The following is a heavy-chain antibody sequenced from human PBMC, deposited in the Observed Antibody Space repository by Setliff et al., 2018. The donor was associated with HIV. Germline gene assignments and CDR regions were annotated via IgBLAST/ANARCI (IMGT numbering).Heavy chain of an antibody. J-gene: IGHJ5*01. Sequence: PGGSLRLSCAVSGFTFSNSWMIWVRQAPGKGLVWVSRINSDGDITNYADSVKGRFTISRDNAKNTLSLQMNSLRPEDTAVYYCARPLLRTNAVYGILGNWFDSWGRGTLVTVSS. CDR2: INSDGDIT. CDR3: ARPLLRTNAVYGILGNWFDS. CDR1: GFTFSNSW. D-gene: IGHD2-8*01. V-gene: IGHV3-74*01.